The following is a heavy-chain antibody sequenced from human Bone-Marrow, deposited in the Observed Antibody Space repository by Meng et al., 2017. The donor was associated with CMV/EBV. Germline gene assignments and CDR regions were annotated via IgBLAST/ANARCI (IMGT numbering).Heavy chain of an antibody. V-gene: IGHV3-21*01. CDR1: GFTFSSYS. D-gene: IGHD3-10*01. Sequence: GESLKISCAASGFTFSSYSMNWVRQAPGKGLEWVSSISSSSSYIYYADSVKGRFTISRDNAKNSLYLQMNSLRAEDTAVYYCARDVGEYLPMVFDYWGQGTLVAVSS. J-gene: IGHJ4*02. CDR3: ARDVGEYLPMVFDY. CDR2: ISSSSSYI.